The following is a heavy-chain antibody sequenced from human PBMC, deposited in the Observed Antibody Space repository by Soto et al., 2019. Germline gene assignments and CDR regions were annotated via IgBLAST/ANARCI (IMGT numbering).Heavy chain of an antibody. J-gene: IGHJ4*02. CDR3: ARSLPYDILTGYQFAS. V-gene: IGHV3-30-3*01. D-gene: IGHD3-9*01. CDR1: GFTFSRFA. CDR2: ISYDGNNM. Sequence: PGGSLRLSCAASGFTFSRFAIHWVRQAPGKGLEWVAVISYDGNNMFYADSVKGRFTISRDNSKNTLYLQMNNLRAEDTAMYYCARSLPYDILTGYQFASWGQGTLVTVSS.